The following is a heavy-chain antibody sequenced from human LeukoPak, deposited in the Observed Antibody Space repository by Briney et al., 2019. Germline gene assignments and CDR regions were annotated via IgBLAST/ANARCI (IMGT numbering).Heavy chain of an antibody. CDR1: GYSFTSYW. J-gene: IGHJ4*02. CDR2: IYPGDSNT. D-gene: IGHD2-21*02. V-gene: IGHV5-51*01. Sequence: GESLKISCESSGYSFTSYWIGWVRQMPGKGLEWMGIIYPGDSNTMYSPSFQGQVTISADKSISTAYLQWSSLKASDSAMYYCVQCGGDCYTSSHWGQGTLVTVSS. CDR3: VQCGGDCYTSSH.